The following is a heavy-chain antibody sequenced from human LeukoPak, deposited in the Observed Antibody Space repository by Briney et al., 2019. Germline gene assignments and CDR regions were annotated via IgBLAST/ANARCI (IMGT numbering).Heavy chain of an antibody. J-gene: IGHJ4*02. V-gene: IGHV4-59*12. CDR3: ARARLDIVVVVAATLDY. D-gene: IGHD2-15*01. CDR2: IYYSGST. Sequence: SETLSLTCTVSGGSISSYYWSWIRQPPGKGLEWIGYIYYSGSTNYNPSLKSRVTISVDTSKNQFSLKLSSVTAADTAVYYCARARLDIVVVVAATLDYWGQGTLVTVSS. CDR1: GGSISSYY.